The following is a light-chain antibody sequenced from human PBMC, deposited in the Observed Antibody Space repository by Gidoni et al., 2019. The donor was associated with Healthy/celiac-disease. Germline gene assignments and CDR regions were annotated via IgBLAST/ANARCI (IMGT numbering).Light chain of an antibody. Sequence: EIVLTQSPATLSLSPGERATLSGRASQSVSSYLAWYQQKPGQAPRLLSYDASTRATGIPARFSGSGSGTDFTLTISSLEPEDFAVYYCQQRSNWPPTWTFGQGTKVEIK. J-gene: IGKJ1*01. CDR2: DAS. CDR1: QSVSSY. CDR3: QQRSNWPPTWT. V-gene: IGKV3-11*01.